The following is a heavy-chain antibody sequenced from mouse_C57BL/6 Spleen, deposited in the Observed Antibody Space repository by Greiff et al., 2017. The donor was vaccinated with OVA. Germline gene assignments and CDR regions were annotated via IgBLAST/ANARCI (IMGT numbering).Heavy chain of an antibody. CDR2: SRYKANDYTT. D-gene: IGHD6-1*01. V-gene: IGHV7-1*01. Sequence: EVKLVESGGGLVQSGRSLRLSCATSGFTFSDFYMEWVRQAPGKGLEWIAASRYKANDYTTEYSASVKGRFIVSRDTSQSILYLQMNTLRAEDTAIYYCARDLSMDYWGQGTSVTVSA. J-gene: IGHJ4*01. CDR1: GFTFSDFY. CDR3: ARDLSMDY.